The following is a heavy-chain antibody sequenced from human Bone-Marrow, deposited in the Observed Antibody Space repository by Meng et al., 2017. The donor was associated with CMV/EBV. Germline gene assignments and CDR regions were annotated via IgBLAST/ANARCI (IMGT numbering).Heavy chain of an antibody. J-gene: IGHJ4*02. V-gene: IGHV1-46*01. D-gene: IGHD6-6*01. Sequence: ASVKVSCKASGYTFTSYYMHWVRQAPGQGLEWMGIINPSGGSTSYAQKFQGRVTMTRDTSTSTVYMELSSLRSEDTAVYYCANPVLRYSSSLMGFNDWGQGTLVTVSS. CDR1: GYTFTSYY. CDR2: INPSGGST. CDR3: ANPVLRYSSSLMGFND.